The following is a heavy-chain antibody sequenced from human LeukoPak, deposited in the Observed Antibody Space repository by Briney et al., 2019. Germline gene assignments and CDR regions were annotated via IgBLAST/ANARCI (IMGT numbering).Heavy chain of an antibody. J-gene: IGHJ3*02. CDR1: GSHITTYW. CDR3: ARRRGVPSGRDTFDI. V-gene: IGHV5-51*01. CDR2: IVPGDSET. Sequence: RRGGSLPISCQISGSHITTYWMGGGRQEQGKGGEWMGMIVPGDSETRYSPSFQGQVTMSADISISTAYLQWTPLKPSDTAMYYCARRRGVPSGRDTFDIWGQGTMVTVSS. D-gene: IGHD3-10*01.